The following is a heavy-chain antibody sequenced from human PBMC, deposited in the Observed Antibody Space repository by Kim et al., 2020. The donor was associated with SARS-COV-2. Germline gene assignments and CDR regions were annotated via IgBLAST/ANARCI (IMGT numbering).Heavy chain of an antibody. V-gene: IGHV1-2*05. D-gene: IGHD1-26*01. CDR1: GYTFTGSY. CDR2: INPNSGGT. J-gene: IGHJ3*02. CDR3: ARELLRGATICAFDI. Sequence: ASVKVSCKASGYTFTGSYMHWVRQAPGQGLEWMGRINPNSGGTNYAQKFQGRVTMTRDTSISTAYMELSRLRSDDTGVFYCARELLRGATICAFDIWGQGTMVTLSS.